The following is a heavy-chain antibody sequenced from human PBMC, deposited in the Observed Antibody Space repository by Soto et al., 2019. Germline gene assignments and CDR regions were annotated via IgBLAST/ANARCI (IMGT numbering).Heavy chain of an antibody. J-gene: IGHJ6*02. CDR1: GYTFTSYA. V-gene: IGHV1-3*01. CDR3: ARDRGLGYYESYGMDV. D-gene: IGHD3-22*01. CDR2: IDAGNGNT. Sequence: ASVKVSCKASGYTFTSYAMHWVRQAPGQRLEWMGWIDAGNGNTKYSQKFQGRVTMTRDTSTSTVYMELSSLRSEDTAVYYCARDRGLGYYESYGMDVWGQGTTVTVSS.